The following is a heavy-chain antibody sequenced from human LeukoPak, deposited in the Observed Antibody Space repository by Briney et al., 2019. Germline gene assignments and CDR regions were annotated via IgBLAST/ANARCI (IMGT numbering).Heavy chain of an antibody. CDR3: ATASYYDTSGFKSYWYFDI. Sequence: GGALRLSCATSGLSFSNFAMNWVGQAPGKGVEGISYINYDNRTIYYAHSVKGRFVISTDAANNTVFLQLNSLRVEDTAVYYCATASYYDTSGFKSYWYFDIWGRGTLVTVSS. D-gene: IGHD3-22*01. CDR1: GLSFSNFA. CDR2: INYDNRTI. V-gene: IGHV3-48*01. J-gene: IGHJ2*01.